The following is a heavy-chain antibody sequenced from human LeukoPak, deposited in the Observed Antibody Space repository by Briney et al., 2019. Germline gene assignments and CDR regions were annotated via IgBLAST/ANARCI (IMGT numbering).Heavy chain of an antibody. CDR2: IYHSGST. CDR3: ARYRYDFWSGYNFDY. Sequence: SQTLSLTCAVSGGSISSGGYSWSWIRQPPGKGLEWIGYIYHSGSTNYNPSLKSRVTISVDTSKNQFSLKLSSVTAADTAVYYCARYRYDFWSGYNFDYWGQGTLVTVSS. D-gene: IGHD3-3*01. CDR1: GGSISSGGYS. J-gene: IGHJ4*02. V-gene: IGHV4-30-2*01.